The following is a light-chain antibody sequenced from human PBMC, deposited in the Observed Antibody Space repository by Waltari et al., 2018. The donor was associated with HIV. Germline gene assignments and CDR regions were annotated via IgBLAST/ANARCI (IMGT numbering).Light chain of an antibody. V-gene: IGLV3-1*01. CDR3: QAWVSRTAWVI. J-gene: IGLJ2*01. CDR1: TLGDKF. Sequence: SYDLAQPPSASVSPGQTASITCSGNTLGDKFASWDQQRTGQPPLLIIYQDNRRPSGIPDRFSGSHSGNAATLTISETQAMDEADYFCQAWVSRTAWVIFGGGTKLTVV. CDR2: QDN.